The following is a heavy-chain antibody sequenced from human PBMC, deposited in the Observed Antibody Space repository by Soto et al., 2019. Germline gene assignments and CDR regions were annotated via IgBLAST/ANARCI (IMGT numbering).Heavy chain of an antibody. CDR3: ARVGGVGATGTDYYYYGMDV. Sequence: ASVKVSCKASGYTFTGYYMHWVRQAPGQGLEWMGWINPNSGGTNYAQKFQGWVTMTRDTSISTAYMELSGLRSDDTAVYYCARVGGVGATGTDYYYYGMDVWGQGTTVTVSS. CDR1: GYTFTGYY. J-gene: IGHJ6*02. CDR2: INPNSGGT. V-gene: IGHV1-2*04. D-gene: IGHD1-26*01.